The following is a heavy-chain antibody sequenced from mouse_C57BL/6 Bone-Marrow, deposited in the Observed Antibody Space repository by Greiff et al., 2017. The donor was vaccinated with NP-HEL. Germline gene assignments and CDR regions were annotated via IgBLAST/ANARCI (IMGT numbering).Heavy chain of an antibody. CDR1: GYTFTDYY. Sequence: VKLQESGAELVKPGASVKISCKASGYTFTDYYINWVKQRPGRGLEWIGKIGPGSGSTYYNEKFKGKATLTADKSSSTAYMQLSSLTSEDSAVYFCAREGGSNYWYFDVWGTGTTVTVSS. V-gene: IGHV1-77*01. D-gene: IGHD2-5*01. CDR2: IGPGSGST. J-gene: IGHJ1*03. CDR3: AREGGSNYWYFDV.